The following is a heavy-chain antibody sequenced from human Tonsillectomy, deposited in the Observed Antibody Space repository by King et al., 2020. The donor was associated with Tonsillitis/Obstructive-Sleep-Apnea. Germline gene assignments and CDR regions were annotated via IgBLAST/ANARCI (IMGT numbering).Heavy chain of an antibody. V-gene: IGHV3-48*03. CDR1: GFTFSSYE. CDR2: ISSSGSTI. J-gene: IGHJ4*02. Sequence: QLVQSGGGLVQPGGSLRLSCAASGFTFSSYEMNWVRQAPGKGLEWVSYISSSGSTIYYADSVKGRFTISRDNAKNSLYLQMNSLRAEDTAVYYCARMGIADRLGYWGQGPLVTVSS. D-gene: IGHD6-13*01. CDR3: ARMGIADRLGY.